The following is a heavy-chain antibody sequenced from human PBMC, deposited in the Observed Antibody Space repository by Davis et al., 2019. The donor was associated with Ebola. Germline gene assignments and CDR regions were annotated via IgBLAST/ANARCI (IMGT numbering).Heavy chain of an antibody. J-gene: IGHJ4*02. CDR2: IYYSGST. Sequence: MPSETLSLTCTVSGGSISSSSYYWGWIRQPPGKGLEWIGSIYYSGSTYYNPSLKSRVTISVDTSKNQFSLKLSSVTAADTAVYYCARTRLGQSAAGNWGQGTLVTVSS. CDR1: GGSISSSSYY. D-gene: IGHD6-13*01. V-gene: IGHV4-39*01. CDR3: ARTRLGQSAAGN.